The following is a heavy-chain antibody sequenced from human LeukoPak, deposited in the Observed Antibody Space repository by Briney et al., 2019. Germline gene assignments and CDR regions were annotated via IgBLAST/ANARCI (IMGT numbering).Heavy chain of an antibody. CDR1: GFTFSSYS. CDR2: ISSSSSTI. CDR3: AKTEGSGSYYSVDY. J-gene: IGHJ4*02. Sequence: LPGGSLRLSCAASGFTFSSYSMNWVRQAPGKGLEWVSYISSSSSTIYYADSVKGRFTISRDNAKNSLYLQMNSLRAEDTAVYYCAKTEGSGSYYSVDYWGQGTLVTVSS. V-gene: IGHV3-48*04. D-gene: IGHD3-10*01.